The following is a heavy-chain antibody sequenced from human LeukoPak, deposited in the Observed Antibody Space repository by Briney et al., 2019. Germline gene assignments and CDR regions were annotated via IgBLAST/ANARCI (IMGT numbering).Heavy chain of an antibody. CDR3: ARGRPRKYSSSTYFDH. V-gene: IGHV3-33*01. CDR2: IWFDGSNA. D-gene: IGHD6-13*01. J-gene: IGHJ4*02. Sequence: PGGSLRLSCAASGFTFSTYAMHWVRQAPGKGLEWVAIIWFDGSNADYADSVKGRFIISRDDSKNTLFLQMNSLRAEDTAVYYCARGRPRKYSSSTYFDHWGQGALVTVSS. CDR1: GFTFSTYA.